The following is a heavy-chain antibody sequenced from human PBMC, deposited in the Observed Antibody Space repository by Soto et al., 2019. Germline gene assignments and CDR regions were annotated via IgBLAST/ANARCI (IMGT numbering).Heavy chain of an antibody. CDR1: GGSISSYY. J-gene: IGHJ4*02. CDR3: ARDDSGFSGSHYIDYFNY. V-gene: IGHV4-59*01. Sequence: SETLSLTCTVSGGSISSYYWSWIRQPPGKGLEWIAYIYYSGSTNYNPSLKSRVAISGDTSAGTVYMQLSSLTSEDTAVYYCARDDSGFSGSHYIDYFNYWGQGALVTVSS. CDR2: IYYSGST. D-gene: IGHD1-26*01.